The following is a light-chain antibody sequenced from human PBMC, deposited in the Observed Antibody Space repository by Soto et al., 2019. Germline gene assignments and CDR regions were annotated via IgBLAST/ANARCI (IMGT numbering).Light chain of an antibody. CDR1: SGDVGAYDY. CDR3: SSYAGSNNPYV. J-gene: IGLJ1*01. CDR2: EVS. V-gene: IGLV2-8*01. Sequence: QSALTQPPSASGSPGQSVTISCTGTSGDVGAYDYVSWYQQHPGKAPKLMIYEVSKRPLGVPDRFSGSKSGNTASLTVSGLQAEDEADYYCSSYAGSNNPYVFGTGTKLTAL.